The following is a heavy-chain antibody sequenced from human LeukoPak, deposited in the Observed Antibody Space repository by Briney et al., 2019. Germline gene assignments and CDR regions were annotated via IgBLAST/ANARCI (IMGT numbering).Heavy chain of an antibody. V-gene: IGHV1-46*01. J-gene: IGHJ3*02. D-gene: IGHD2-2*01. CDR2: INPSGGST. Sequence: ASVKVSCKASGYTFTSYYMHWVRQAPGQGLEWMGIINPSGGSTSYAQKFQGRVTMTEDTSTDTAYMERSSLRSEDTAVYYCATAVVPAVLDAFDIWGQGTMVTVSS. CDR1: GYTFTSYY. CDR3: ATAVVPAVLDAFDI.